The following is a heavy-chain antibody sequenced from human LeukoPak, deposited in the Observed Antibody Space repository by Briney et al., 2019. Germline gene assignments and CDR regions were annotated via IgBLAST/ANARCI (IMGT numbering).Heavy chain of an antibody. J-gene: IGHJ6*03. CDR1: GYTFTGYY. Sequence: ASVKVSCKASGYTFTGYYMHWVRQAPGQGLEWMGWINPNSGGTNYAQKFQGRVTMTRDTSISTAYMELSRLRSDDTAVYHCARGHGSYYYYMDVWGMGTTVTVSS. D-gene: IGHD3-10*01. V-gene: IGHV1-2*02. CDR3: ARGHGSYYYYMDV. CDR2: INPNSGGT.